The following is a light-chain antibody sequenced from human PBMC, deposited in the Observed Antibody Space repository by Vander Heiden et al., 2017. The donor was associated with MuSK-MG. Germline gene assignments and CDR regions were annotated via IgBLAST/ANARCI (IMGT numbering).Light chain of an antibody. CDR3: GSYEGSSTFGVV. CDR1: SSDVGSYNL. Sequence: QSALTQPASVSGSPGQSITISCTGTSSDVGSYNLVSWYQQHPGKAPKLMIHDGSKRPSGVSNRFSGSKSGNTASLTISGLQAEDEADYYCGSYEGSSTFGVVFGGGTKLTVL. J-gene: IGLJ2*01. CDR2: DGS. V-gene: IGLV2-23*03.